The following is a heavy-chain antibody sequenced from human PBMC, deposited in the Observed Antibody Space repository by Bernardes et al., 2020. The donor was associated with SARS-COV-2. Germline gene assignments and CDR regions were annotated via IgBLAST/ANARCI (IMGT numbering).Heavy chain of an antibody. J-gene: IGHJ4*02. CDR3: ATNPGYFES. CDR2: ISSRGDYT. CDR1: GFPFSTYA. Sequence: GWSLRLSCAASGFPFSTYAMSWVRQAPGKGLEWVAGISSRGDYTNYAESVKGRFTISRDNSKNLLFLQMNSLRAEDTALYYCATNPGYFESWGQGTLVTVSS. V-gene: IGHV3-23*01. D-gene: IGHD3-9*01.